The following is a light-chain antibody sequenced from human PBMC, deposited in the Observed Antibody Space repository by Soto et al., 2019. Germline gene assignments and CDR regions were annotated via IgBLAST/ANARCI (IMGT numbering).Light chain of an antibody. V-gene: IGKV3-20*01. CDR1: QSVNSNY. J-gene: IGKJ5*01. Sequence: EIVLTQSPDTVSLSPGETATLSCRASQSVNSNYLAWYQHKPGQAPRLLIYGASNRATGIPDRFSGSGSGTDFILTLTRLEPEPFAVCSCRQSPNSLSFGQGTPLE. CDR2: GAS. CDR3: RQSPNSLS.